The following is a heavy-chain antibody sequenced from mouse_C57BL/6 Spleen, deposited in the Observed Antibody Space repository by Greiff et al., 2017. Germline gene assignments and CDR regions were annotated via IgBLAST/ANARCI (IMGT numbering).Heavy chain of an antibody. CDR2: IDPSDNYT. J-gene: IGHJ2*01. V-gene: IGHV1-59*01. CDR3: ARRDYYGSSYYLDD. D-gene: IGHD1-1*01. CDR1: GYTFTSYW. Sequence: VQLQQPGAELVRPGTSVKLSCKASGYTFTSYWMHWVKQRPGQGLEWIGVIDPSDNYTNYNQKFKGKATVTVDTSSSTAYMQLSSLTSEDSAVYYCARRDYYGSSYYLDDGGQGTTLTVSS.